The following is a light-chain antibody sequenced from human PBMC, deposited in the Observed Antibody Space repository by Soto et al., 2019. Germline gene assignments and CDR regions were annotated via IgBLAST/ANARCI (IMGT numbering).Light chain of an antibody. CDR2: ASS. CDR1: QDIRNE. J-gene: IGKJ1*01. Sequence: AIQMTQSPSSLSSAVGDRVTITCRSSQDIRNELGWYQQKPGQAPSLLIYASSSLHTGFPSGFRGSCSGSYFTPTISCLQPDDFATDYSLHDYHYPRTFGRGTKVEVE. V-gene: IGKV1-6*02. CDR3: LHDYHYPRT.